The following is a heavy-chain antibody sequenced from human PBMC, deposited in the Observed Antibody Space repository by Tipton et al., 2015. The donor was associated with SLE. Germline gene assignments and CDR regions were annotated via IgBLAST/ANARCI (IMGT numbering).Heavy chain of an antibody. D-gene: IGHD6-19*01. Sequence: SLRLSCAASGFTFSSYSMNWVRQAPGKGLEWVSYISSSSSTIYYADSVKGRFTISRDNAKNSLYLQMNSLRAEDTAVYYCAREGQWLGFDYWGQGTLVTVSS. J-gene: IGHJ4*02. CDR3: AREGQWLGFDY. CDR1: GFTFSSYS. V-gene: IGHV3-48*04. CDR2: ISSSSSTI.